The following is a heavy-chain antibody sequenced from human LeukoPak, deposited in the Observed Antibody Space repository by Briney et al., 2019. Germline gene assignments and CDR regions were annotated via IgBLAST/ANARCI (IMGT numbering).Heavy chain of an antibody. CDR3: AGQTGNYWYFDL. CDR2: IWYDGSNK. Sequence: PGRSLRLSCAASGFTFSSHGMHWVRQAPGKGLEWVAVIWYDGSNKYYADSVKGRFTISRDNSENTLFLQIDSLRAEDTAMYYCAGQTGNYWYFDLWGRGTLVTVSS. V-gene: IGHV3-33*01. CDR1: GFTFSSHG. J-gene: IGHJ2*01. D-gene: IGHD1-14*01.